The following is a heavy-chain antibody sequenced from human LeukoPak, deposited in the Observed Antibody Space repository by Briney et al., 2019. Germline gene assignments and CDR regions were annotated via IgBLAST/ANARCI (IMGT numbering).Heavy chain of an antibody. V-gene: IGHV5-51*01. J-gene: IGHJ4*02. D-gene: IGHD3-10*01. CDR1: GYSFTSYW. CDR3: AREERGGYYYGSGSYYQVPSFNY. CDR2: IYPGDSDT. Sequence: GESLKISCKGSGYSFTSYWIGWVRQMPGKGLEWMGIIYPGDSDTRYSPSFQGQVTISADKSISTAYLQWSSLKAADTAVYYCAREERGGYYYGSGSYYQVPSFNYWGQGTLVTVSS.